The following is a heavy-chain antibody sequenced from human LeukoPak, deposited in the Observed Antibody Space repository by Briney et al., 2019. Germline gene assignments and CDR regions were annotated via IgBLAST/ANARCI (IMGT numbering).Heavy chain of an antibody. J-gene: IGHJ4*02. CDR3: ARVKRGPRSYFDY. D-gene: IGHD3-10*01. Sequence: PGGSLRLSCAASGFTLSDYYMRWVRQAGGKGREWVSYISSSGSTIYYADSVKARFTISRDNAKNSLYLQMNSLRAEDTAVYYCARVKRGPRSYFDYWGQGTLVTVSS. V-gene: IGHV3-11*04. CDR2: ISSSGSTI. CDR1: GFTLSDYY.